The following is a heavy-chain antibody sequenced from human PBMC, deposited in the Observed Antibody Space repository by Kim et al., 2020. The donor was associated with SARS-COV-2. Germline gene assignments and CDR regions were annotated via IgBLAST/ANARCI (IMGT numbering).Heavy chain of an antibody. CDR1: GGSISSGGYS. D-gene: IGHD6-13*01. CDR3: ARGGGGAYSSTIGFDY. V-gene: IGHV4-30-2*01. J-gene: IGHJ4*02. CDR2: IYHSGST. Sequence: SETLSLTCAVSGGSISSGGYSWSWIRQPPGKGLEWIGYIYHSGSTYYNPSLKSRVTISVDRSKNQFSLKLSSVTAADTAVYYCARGGGGAYSSTIGFDYWGQGTLVTVSS.